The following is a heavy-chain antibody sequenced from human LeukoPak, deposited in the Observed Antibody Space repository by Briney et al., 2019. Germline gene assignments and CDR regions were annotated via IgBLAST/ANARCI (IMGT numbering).Heavy chain of an antibody. V-gene: IGHV3-43*02. CDR1: GFTFDEYA. J-gene: IGHJ4*02. CDR3: AKDLTQLYLAFDY. D-gene: IGHD5-18*01. CDR2: ISEDGSRT. Sequence: PGGSLRLSCAASGFTFDEYAIHWVRQAPGKGLEWVSLISEDGSRTYYADSVKGRFTISRDNSKNSPYLQMNSLRTEDTAFYYCAKDLTQLYLAFDYWGQGTLVTVSS.